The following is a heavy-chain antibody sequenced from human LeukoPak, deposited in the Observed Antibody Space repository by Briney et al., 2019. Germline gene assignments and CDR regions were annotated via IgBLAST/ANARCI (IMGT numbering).Heavy chain of an antibody. CDR3: ARATGYSSSWYSSQNGMDV. J-gene: IGHJ6*02. CDR1: GFTFSSYA. D-gene: IGHD6-13*01. CDR2: ISYDGSNK. Sequence: GRSLRLSCAASGFTFSSYAMHWVRQAPGKGLEWVAVISYDGSNKYYADSVKGRFTISRDNSKNTLYLQMNSLRAEDTAVYYCARATGYSSSWYSSQNGMDVWGQGTTVTVS. V-gene: IGHV3-30*04.